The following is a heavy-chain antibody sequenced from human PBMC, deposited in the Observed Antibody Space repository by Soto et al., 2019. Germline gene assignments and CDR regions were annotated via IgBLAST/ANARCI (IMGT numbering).Heavy chain of an antibody. CDR1: GGTFSSYA. D-gene: IGHD6-6*01. J-gene: IGHJ5*02. CDR3: AKGSTIIAARRGSFDP. Sequence: QVQLVQSGAEVKKPGSSVKVSCKASGGTFSSYAISWARQAPGQGLEWMGGMIAIFGTANSAQKFQGRVTSTADECTSTAYMELSSLRSEYTAVYYCAKGSTIIAARRGSFDPWGQGTLVTVSS. CDR2: MIAIFGTA. V-gene: IGHV1-69*01.